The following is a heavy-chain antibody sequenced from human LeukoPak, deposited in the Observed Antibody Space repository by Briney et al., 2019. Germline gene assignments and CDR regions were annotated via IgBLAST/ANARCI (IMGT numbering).Heavy chain of an antibody. D-gene: IGHD6-6*01. J-gene: IGHJ4*02. V-gene: IGHV1-69*04. CDR2: IIPILGIA. CDR3: ARGFGAARPNFDY. CDR1: GGTFSSYA. Sequence: ASVKVSCKASGGTFSSYAISWVRQAPGQGLEWMGRIIPILGIANYAQKFQGRVTITADKSTSTAYMELSSLRSEDTAVYYCARGFGAARPNFDYWGQGTLVTVSS.